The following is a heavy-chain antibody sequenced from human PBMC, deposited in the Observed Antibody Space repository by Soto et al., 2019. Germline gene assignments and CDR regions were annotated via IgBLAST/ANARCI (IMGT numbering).Heavy chain of an antibody. D-gene: IGHD2-2*02. Sequence: QVQLVQSGAEVKKRGASVKVSCKASGYTFTSYGISWVRQAPGQGLEWMGWISAYNGNTNYAQKLQGRVTMTTDTSTSTAYMELRSLRSDDTAAYYCARGGGCSSTSCYNDYYYGMDVWGQGTTVTVSS. CDR2: ISAYNGNT. CDR1: GYTFTSYG. J-gene: IGHJ6*02. CDR3: ARGGGCSSTSCYNDYYYGMDV. V-gene: IGHV1-18*01.